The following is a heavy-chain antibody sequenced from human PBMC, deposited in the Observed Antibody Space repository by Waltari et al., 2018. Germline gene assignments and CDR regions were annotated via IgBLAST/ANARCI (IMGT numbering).Heavy chain of an antibody. V-gene: IGHV4-39*01. D-gene: IGHD5-12*01. CDR3: ARHWKRNGYRFDP. CDR1: GGSISRRRYY. CDR2: IYYSGSI. J-gene: IGHJ5*02. Sequence: QLQLQESGPGLVKPSGTLSHTCSVSGGSISRRRYYWGWIRQSPGKGLEWIGSIYYSGSIYYNPTLQSRVTISGDTSKNQFSLNLSSVTAADTAVYYCARHWKRNGYRFDPWGQGTRVTVSS.